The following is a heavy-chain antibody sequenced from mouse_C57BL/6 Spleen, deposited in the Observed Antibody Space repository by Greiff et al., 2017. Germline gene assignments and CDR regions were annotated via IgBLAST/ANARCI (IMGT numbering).Heavy chain of an antibody. CDR2: ISSGSSTI. CDR1: GFTFSDYG. D-gene: IGHD4-1*01. V-gene: IGHV5-17*01. Sequence: EVKLMESGGGLVKPGGSLKLSCAASGFTFSDYGMHWVRQAPEKGLEWVAYISSGSSTIYYADTVKGRFTISRDNAKNTLFLQMTSLRSEDTAMYYCARLTGRGYFEVWGTGTTVTVSS. J-gene: IGHJ1*03. CDR3: ARLTGRGYFEV.